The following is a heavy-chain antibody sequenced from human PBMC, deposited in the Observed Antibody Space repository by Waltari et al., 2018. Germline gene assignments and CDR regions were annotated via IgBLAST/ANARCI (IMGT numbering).Heavy chain of an antibody. CDR3: ARGFGELSSYYYYMDV. D-gene: IGHD3-10*01. J-gene: IGHJ6*03. CDR1: GFTVMSPW. Sequence: EVQLVESGGGWAQPGGSVSLLGADCGFTVMSPWMRWVRQAPGKGLEWVANITQDGSEKYYVDVVNGRFTISRDNAKNSLYLQMNSLRAEDTAVYYCARGFGELSSYYYYMDVWGKGTTVTVSS. CDR2: ITQDGSEK. V-gene: IGHV3-7*04.